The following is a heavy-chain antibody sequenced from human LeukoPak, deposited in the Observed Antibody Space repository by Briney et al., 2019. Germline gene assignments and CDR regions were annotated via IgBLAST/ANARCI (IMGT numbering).Heavy chain of an antibody. CDR3: AKPRTVVTLVSGMDV. CDR2: IRYDESNK. Sequence: GGSLRLSCAASGFTFSSYGMHWVRQAPGKGLEWVAYIRYDESNKYYADSAKGRFTIFRDNSKNTLYLQMNSLRAEDTAVYYCAKPRTVVTLVSGMDVWGQGTTVTVSS. J-gene: IGHJ6*02. D-gene: IGHD4-23*01. CDR1: GFTFSSYG. V-gene: IGHV3-30*02.